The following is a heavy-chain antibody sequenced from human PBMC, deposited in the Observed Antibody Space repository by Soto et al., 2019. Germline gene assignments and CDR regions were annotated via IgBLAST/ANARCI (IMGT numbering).Heavy chain of an antibody. CDR1: GGSISSYY. CDR2: IYYSGST. V-gene: IGHV4-59*01. J-gene: IGHJ5*02. Sequence: ASETLSLTCTVSGGSISSYYWSWIRQPPGKGLEWIGYIYYSGSTNYNPSLKSRVTISVDTSKNQFSLKLSSVTAADTAVYYCARAHGMNWFDPWGQGTLVTVSS. CDR3: ARAHGMNWFDP.